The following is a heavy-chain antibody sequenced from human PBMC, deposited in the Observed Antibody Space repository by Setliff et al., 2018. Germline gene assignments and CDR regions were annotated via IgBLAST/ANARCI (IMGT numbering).Heavy chain of an antibody. CDR1: GDSINPYY. D-gene: IGHD3-22*01. CDR3: ARYRNCFDSSGQTQYYFDY. CDR2: IYYSGAT. J-gene: IGHJ4*02. V-gene: IGHV4-59*01. Sequence: SETLSLTCSVSGDSINPYYWTWIRQPPGKGLEWIGFIYYSGATTYNPSLKSRVTISVDTSKNQFSLNLNSVTAADTAVYYCARYRNCFDSSGQTQYYFDYWGQGTLVTVSS.